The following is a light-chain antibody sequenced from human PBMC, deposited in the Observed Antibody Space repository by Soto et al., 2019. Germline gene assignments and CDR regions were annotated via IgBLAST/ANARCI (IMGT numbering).Light chain of an antibody. CDR1: SSDVGAYNY. Sequence: SVLTQPASVSGSLGQSITISCSGTSSDVGAYNYVSWYQQYPGKAPKLMIYHVTDRPSGVSNRFSGSKSGNTASLTISGLQAEDEADYYCYSYTTSNTFVFGTGTKVTVL. J-gene: IGLJ1*01. CDR2: HVT. V-gene: IGLV2-14*01. CDR3: YSYTTSNTFV.